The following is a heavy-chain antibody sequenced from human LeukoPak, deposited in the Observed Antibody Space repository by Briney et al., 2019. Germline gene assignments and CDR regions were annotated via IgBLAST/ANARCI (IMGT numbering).Heavy chain of an antibody. CDR1: GYTFTSYG. CDR2: ISAYNGNT. D-gene: IGHD3-22*01. CDR3: ARDARDYYDSSGYDH. Sequence: ASVKVSCKASGYTFTSYGISWVRQAPGQGLEWMGWISAYNGNTNYAQKLQGRVTMTTDTSTSTAYMELRSLRSDDTAVYYCARDARDYYDSSGYDHWGQGTLVTVSS. V-gene: IGHV1-18*01. J-gene: IGHJ4*02.